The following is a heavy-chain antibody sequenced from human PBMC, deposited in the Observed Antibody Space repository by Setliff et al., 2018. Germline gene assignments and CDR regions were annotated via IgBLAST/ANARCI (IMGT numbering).Heavy chain of an antibody. V-gene: IGHV4-39*02. CDR3: AREYYYARSRNFDY. J-gene: IGHJ4*02. Sequence: SETLSLTCTVSGGSLRTNTYFWGWIRQPPGKGLEWIGSAYYDGDTYYNPSLKTRVTMSVDTSRNQFSLKLSSVTAADTAVYYCAREYYYARSRNFDYWGQGTLVTVSS. CDR2: AYYDGDT. D-gene: IGHD3-22*01. CDR1: GGSLRTNTYF.